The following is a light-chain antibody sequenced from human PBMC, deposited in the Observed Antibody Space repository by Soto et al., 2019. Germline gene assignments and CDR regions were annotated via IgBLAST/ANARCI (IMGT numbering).Light chain of an antibody. CDR3: VLYMGSGISV. Sequence: QNVVTQEPSFSVSPGRTVTLTCGLSSGSVSTSYYPSWYQQTPGQAPRTLIYSTNTRSSGGPDRFSGSILGNKAALTITGAQADDESDDYCVLYMGSGISVFGGGTKLTVL. CDR1: SGSVSTSYY. CDR2: STN. V-gene: IGLV8-61*01. J-gene: IGLJ3*02.